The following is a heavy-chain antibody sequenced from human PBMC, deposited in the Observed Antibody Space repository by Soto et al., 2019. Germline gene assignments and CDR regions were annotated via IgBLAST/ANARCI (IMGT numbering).Heavy chain of an antibody. CDR3: ARGAYSSSWYGGGDYYGMDV. V-gene: IGHV4-34*01. D-gene: IGHD6-13*01. J-gene: IGHJ6*02. CDR2: INHSGST. Sequence: SATLSLTCAVYGGSFSGYYWSWIRQPPGKGLGWIGEINHSGSTNYNPSLKSRVTISVDTSKNQFSLKLSSVTAADTAVYYCARGAYSSSWYGGGDYYGMDVWGQGTTVT. CDR1: GGSFSGYY.